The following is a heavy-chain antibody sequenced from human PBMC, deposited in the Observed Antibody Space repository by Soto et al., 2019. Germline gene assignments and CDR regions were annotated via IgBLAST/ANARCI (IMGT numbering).Heavy chain of an antibody. CDR1: GYTLTELS. V-gene: IGHV1-24*01. Sequence: ASVKVSCKVSGYTLTELSMHWVRQAPGKGLEWVGGFDPEDGETIYAQKFQGRVTMTEDTSTDTAYMELSSLRSEDTAVYYCATDMDTAMVIAYWGQGTLVTVSS. J-gene: IGHJ4*02. D-gene: IGHD5-18*01. CDR3: ATDMDTAMVIAY. CDR2: FDPEDGET.